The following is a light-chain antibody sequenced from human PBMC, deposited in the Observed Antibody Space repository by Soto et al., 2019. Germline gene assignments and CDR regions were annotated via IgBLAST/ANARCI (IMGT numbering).Light chain of an antibody. CDR1: QSVSSSY. J-gene: IGKJ1*01. V-gene: IGKV3-20*01. CDR2: GAS. Sequence: ENVLTQSPGALSLSPGERATLSCRASQSVSSSYLAWYRQKPGQAPRLLIYGASSRATGIPDRFSGSGSGTDFTLTISRLEPEDFAVYYCQQYGSSPRTFGQGTKVDSK. CDR3: QQYGSSPRT.